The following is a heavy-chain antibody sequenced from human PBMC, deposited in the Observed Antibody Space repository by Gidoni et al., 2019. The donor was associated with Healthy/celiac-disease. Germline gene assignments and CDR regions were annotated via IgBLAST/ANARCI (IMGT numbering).Heavy chain of an antibody. CDR1: GGSFSGYY. V-gene: IGHV4-34*01. J-gene: IGHJ5*02. CDR2: INHSGRT. CDR3: AKGRRYQLLRGGIWFDP. Sequence: QVQLQQWGAGLLKPSETLSLTCAFYGGSFSGYYWSWNRQPPGKGLEWIGEINHSGRTHYNPSLKSRVTISVDTSKNQFSLKLSSVTAADTAVYYCAKGRRYQLLRGGIWFDPWGQGTLVTVSA. D-gene: IGHD2-2*01.